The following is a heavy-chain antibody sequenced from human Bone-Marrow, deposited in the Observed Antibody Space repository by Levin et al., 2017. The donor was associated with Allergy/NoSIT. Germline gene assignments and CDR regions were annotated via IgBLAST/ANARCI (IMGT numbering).Heavy chain of an antibody. CDR3: ARDLQPYCSSTSCASRYGMDV. CDR1: GYTFTSYG. J-gene: IGHJ6*02. CDR2: ISAYNGNT. Sequence: ASVKVSCKASGYTFTSYGISWVRQAPGQGLEWMGWISAYNGNTNYAQKLQGRVTMTTDTSTSTAYMELRSLRSDDTAVYYCARDLQPYCSSTSCASRYGMDVWGQGTTVTVSS. D-gene: IGHD2-2*01. V-gene: IGHV1-18*01.